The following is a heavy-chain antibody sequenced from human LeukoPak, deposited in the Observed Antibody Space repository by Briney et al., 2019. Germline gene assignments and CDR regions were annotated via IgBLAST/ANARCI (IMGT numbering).Heavy chain of an antibody. Sequence: SGFTFSSYAMSWVRQAPGKGLXWXXXISGSGGSTYYADSVKGRFTISRDNSKNTLYLQMTSLRAEDTAVYYCAKDPYDILTGYYWYFWGQGTLVTVSS. D-gene: IGHD3-9*01. CDR1: GFTFSSYA. CDR2: ISGSGGST. V-gene: IGHV3-23*01. J-gene: IGHJ4*02. CDR3: AKDPYDILTGYYWYF.